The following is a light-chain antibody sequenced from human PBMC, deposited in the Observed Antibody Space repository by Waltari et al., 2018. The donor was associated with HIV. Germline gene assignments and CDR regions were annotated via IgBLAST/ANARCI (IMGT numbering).Light chain of an antibody. Sequence: QSALTQPRSLSGSPGQSVTISCTGTRGDDGAYDHVSRYQQHPGKAPKLMIYGITKRPSGVPDRVSGSKSGNTASLTISGLQAEDEADYYCCSYTGTYTSVVFGGGTKLTVL. V-gene: IGLV2-11*01. CDR1: RGDDGAYDH. CDR2: GIT. J-gene: IGLJ2*01. CDR3: CSYTGTYTSVV.